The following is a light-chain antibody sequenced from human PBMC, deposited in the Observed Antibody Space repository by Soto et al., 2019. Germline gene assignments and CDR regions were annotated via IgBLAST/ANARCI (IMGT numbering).Light chain of an antibody. CDR1: SGHSSYA. CDR2: LNSDGSH. V-gene: IGLV4-69*01. J-gene: IGLJ7*02. Sequence: QSVLTQWPSASASLGASVKLTCTLSSGHSSYAIAWHQQQPEKGPRFLMRLNSDGSHNKGYGIPDRFSGSSSGAERYLTISGPLVGEGVNNYRPPWAPAVSFFGEGTQLPA. CDR3: PPWAPAVSF.